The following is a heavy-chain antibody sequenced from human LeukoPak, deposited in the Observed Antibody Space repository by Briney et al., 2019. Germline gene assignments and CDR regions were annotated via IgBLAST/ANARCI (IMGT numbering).Heavy chain of an antibody. V-gene: IGHV4-59*01. J-gene: IGHJ4*02. CDR3: ARARSWYKDFDY. Sequence: SETLSLTCTVSGGSISHYYWSWIRQPPGKGLEWIGYIYYSGSTNYNPSLKSRVTISVDTSKNQFSLKLSSVTAADTAVYYCARARSWYKDFDYWGQGTLVTVSS. D-gene: IGHD1-1*01. CDR2: IYYSGST. CDR1: GGSISHYY.